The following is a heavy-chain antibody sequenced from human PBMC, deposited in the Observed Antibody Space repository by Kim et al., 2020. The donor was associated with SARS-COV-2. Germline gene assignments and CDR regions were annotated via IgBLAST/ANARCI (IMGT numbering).Heavy chain of an antibody. D-gene: IGHD3-10*01. CDR3: ARSGSIRYYDL. Sequence: NYPPALKRRVTISVDTSKNQFSRRLSSVTAADTAVYYCARSGSIRYYDLWGRGTRVTVSS. J-gene: IGHJ2*01. V-gene: IGHV4-4*09.